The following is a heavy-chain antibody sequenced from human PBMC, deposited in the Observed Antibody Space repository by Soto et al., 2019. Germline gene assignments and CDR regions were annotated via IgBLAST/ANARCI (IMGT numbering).Heavy chain of an antibody. D-gene: IGHD6-19*01. Sequence: QVQLVQSGAEVKKPGSSVKVSCMASGGTFSSYAISWVRQAPGQGLEWMGGIIPIFGTANYAQKFQGRVTITADESTSTAYMELSSLRSEDTAVYYCARDPHSSGWASMDVWGQGTTVTVSS. V-gene: IGHV1-69*01. CDR2: IIPIFGTA. CDR1: GGTFSSYA. J-gene: IGHJ6*02. CDR3: ARDPHSSGWASMDV.